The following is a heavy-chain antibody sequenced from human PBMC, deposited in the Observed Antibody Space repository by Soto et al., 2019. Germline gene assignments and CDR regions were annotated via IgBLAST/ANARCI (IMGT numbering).Heavy chain of an antibody. Sequence: QVTLKESGPVLVKPTETLTLTCTVSGFSLSNARMGVSWIRQPPGKALEWLAHMFSNDEKSYNPSLKSRLTISKDTSRSQVVLTMTNMDPVDTATYYCARTQLELWGYSYYMDVWGKGTTVTVSS. V-gene: IGHV2-26*01. CDR2: MFSNDEK. D-gene: IGHD1-7*01. CDR1: GFSLSNARMG. J-gene: IGHJ6*03. CDR3: ARTQLELWGYSYYMDV.